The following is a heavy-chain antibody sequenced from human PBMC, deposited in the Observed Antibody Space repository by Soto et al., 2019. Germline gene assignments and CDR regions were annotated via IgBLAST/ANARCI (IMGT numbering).Heavy chain of an antibody. J-gene: IGHJ6*02. CDR1: GDSVSSNSAA. V-gene: IGHV6-1*01. CDR2: TYYRSKWYN. Sequence: PSQTLSLTCAISGDSVSSNSAAWNWIRQSPSRGLEWLGRTYYRSKWYNDYAVSVKSRITINPDTSKNQFSLQLNSVTPEDTAVYYCAREDCSGGSCDSMPIDSYYYGMDVWGQGTTVTVSS. D-gene: IGHD2-15*01. CDR3: AREDCSGGSCDSMPIDSYYYGMDV.